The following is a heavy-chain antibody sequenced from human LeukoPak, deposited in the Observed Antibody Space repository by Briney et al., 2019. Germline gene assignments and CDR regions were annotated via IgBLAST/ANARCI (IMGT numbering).Heavy chain of an antibody. J-gene: IGHJ4*02. D-gene: IGHD2-2*03. CDR3: VRDSGYCSSTSCYDFDY. V-gene: IGHV3-21*01. Sequence: GGSLRLSCAASGFTFSSYSMNWVRQAPGKGLEWVSSISSSSSYIYYADSVKGRFTISRDNAKNSLYLQMNSLRAEDTAVYYCVRDSGYCSSTSCYDFDYWGQGTLVTVSS. CDR2: ISSSSSYI. CDR1: GFTFSSYS.